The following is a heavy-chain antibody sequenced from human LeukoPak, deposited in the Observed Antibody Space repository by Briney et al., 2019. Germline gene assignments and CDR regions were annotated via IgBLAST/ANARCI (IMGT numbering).Heavy chain of an antibody. V-gene: IGHV3-30-3*01. CDR2: ISYDGSNK. J-gene: IGHJ4*02. CDR3: AIPLWDY. Sequence: GGSLRLSCAASGFTFSSYAMHWVRQAPGKGLEWVAVISYDGSNKYYADSVKGRFTISRDNSKNTLYLQMNSLRAEDTAVYYCAIPLWDYWGQGTPVTVSS. CDR1: GFTFSSYA.